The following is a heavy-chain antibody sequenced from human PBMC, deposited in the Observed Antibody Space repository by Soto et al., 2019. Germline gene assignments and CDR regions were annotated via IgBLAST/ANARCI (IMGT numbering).Heavy chain of an antibody. Sequence: PSETQSLTCTVSGYSISSGSYWAWIRQPPGKGPEWIASIYHGGTTFYNPSLKSRVSISLDTSRNQCSLKVRSVTAADTAVYYCAGMAYTSGLRFDPWGPGTLGTVSS. CDR3: AGMAYTSGLRFDP. J-gene: IGHJ5*02. V-gene: IGHV4-38-2*02. CDR2: IYHGGTT. D-gene: IGHD6-19*01. CDR1: GYSISSGSY.